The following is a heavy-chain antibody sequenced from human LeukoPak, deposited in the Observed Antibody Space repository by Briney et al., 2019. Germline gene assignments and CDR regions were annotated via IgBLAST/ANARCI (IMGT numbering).Heavy chain of an antibody. CDR1: GYTFTGYY. CDR2: INPNSGGT. J-gene: IGHJ4*02. V-gene: IGHV1-2*02. Sequence: GASVKVSCKASGYTFTGYYMHWVRQAPGQGLEWMGWINPNSGGTNYAQKFQGRVTMTRGTSISTAYMELSRLRSDDTAVYYCARVEEYQLLDCRYWGQGTLVTVSS. D-gene: IGHD2-2*01. CDR3: ARVEEYQLLDCRY.